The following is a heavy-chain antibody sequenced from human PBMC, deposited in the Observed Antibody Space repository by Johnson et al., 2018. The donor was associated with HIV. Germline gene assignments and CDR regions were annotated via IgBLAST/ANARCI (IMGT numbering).Heavy chain of an antibody. Sequence: VQLVESGGGLVQPGGSLRLSCAASGFTVSSNYMSWVRQAPGKGLEWVSAIGTAGDTYYPGSVKGRFTISRENAKNSLYLQMNSLRAGDTAVYYCTRVARGDSSGQDAFGIWGQGTVVTGSS. CDR1: GFTVSSNY. V-gene: IGHV3-13*01. CDR2: IGTAGDT. CDR3: TRVARGDSSGQDAFGI. J-gene: IGHJ3*02. D-gene: IGHD3-22*01.